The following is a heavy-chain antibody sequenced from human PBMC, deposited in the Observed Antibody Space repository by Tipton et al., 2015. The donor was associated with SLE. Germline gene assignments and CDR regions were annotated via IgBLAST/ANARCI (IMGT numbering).Heavy chain of an antibody. CDR1: GDSVSSNY. Sequence: TLSLTCTVSGDSVSSNYWNWIRQPAGKGLEWIGRVYGTEIANYNPSLESRVTMSVDTSQNQFSLKLTSVTAADTAVYYCARIRPGHGDPFDFWGQGILVTVSS. J-gene: IGHJ4*02. D-gene: IGHD3-3*01. V-gene: IGHV4-4*07. CDR3: ARIRPGHGDPFDF. CDR2: VYGTEIA.